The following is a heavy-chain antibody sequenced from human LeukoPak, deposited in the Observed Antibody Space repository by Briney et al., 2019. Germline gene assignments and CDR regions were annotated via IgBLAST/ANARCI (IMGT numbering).Heavy chain of an antibody. D-gene: IGHD3-22*01. V-gene: IGHV4-34*01. CDR3: ARGNYYDSSGYYYFDY. CDR2: INHSGST. Sequence: PSETLSVTCAVYGGSLSGYYWSWIRQPPGNGLEWIGEINHSGSTNYNPSLKSRVTISVDTSKNQFSLKLSPVTAADTAVYYCARGNYYDSSGYYYFDYWGQGTLVTVSS. CDR1: GGSLSGYY. J-gene: IGHJ4*02.